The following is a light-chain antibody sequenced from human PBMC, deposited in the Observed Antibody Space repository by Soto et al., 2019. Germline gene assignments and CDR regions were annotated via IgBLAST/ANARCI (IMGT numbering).Light chain of an antibody. CDR2: DAS. Sequence: ENVLTQSPATLSLSPGERATLSCRASQSIVTYLAWYPQKPGQGPSLLIHDASKRATGISARFSVSGSVTDFTLTISSRGTEVIAVYYCQQDSNCSIPFGGRTRVEIK. CDR1: QSIVTY. CDR3: QQDSNCSIP. V-gene: IGKV3-11*01. J-gene: IGKJ4*01.